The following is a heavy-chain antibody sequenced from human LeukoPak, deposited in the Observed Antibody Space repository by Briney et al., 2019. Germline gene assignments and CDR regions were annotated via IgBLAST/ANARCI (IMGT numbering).Heavy chain of an antibody. CDR3: AKVRSFAGYNEFDY. D-gene: IGHD5-24*01. V-gene: IGHV3-23*01. CDR1: GFTFSSYA. CDR2: ISGSGGGT. J-gene: IGHJ4*02. Sequence: HAGGSLRLSCAASGFTFSSYAMSWVRQAPGKGLEWVSAISGSGGGTYYADSVKGRFTISRDNSKNTLYLQMNSLRAEDTAVYYCAKVRSFAGYNEFDYWGQGTLVTVSS.